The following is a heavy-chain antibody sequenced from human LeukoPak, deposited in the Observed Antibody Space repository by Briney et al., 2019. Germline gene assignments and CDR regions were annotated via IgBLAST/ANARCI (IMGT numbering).Heavy chain of an antibody. CDR1: GFTFSSYA. J-gene: IGHJ4*02. V-gene: IGHV3-23*01. CDR2: ISGSGGST. D-gene: IGHD2-15*01. Sequence: GGSLRLSCAASGFTFSSYAMSWVRQAPGKGLEWVSAISGSGGSTYYADSVKGRFTISRDNSKNTVYLQMNSLRAEDTAVYYCAKAPAVVVAAPGDYWGQGTLVTVSS. CDR3: AKAPAVVVAAPGDY.